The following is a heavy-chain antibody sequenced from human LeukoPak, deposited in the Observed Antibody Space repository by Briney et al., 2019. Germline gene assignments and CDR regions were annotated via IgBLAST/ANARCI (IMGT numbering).Heavy chain of an antibody. Sequence: SETLSLTCTASGGSISGSSYYWGWIRQPPGKGLEWIGSIYYSGSTYYNPSLKSRVTISVDTSKNQFSLKLSSVTAADTAVYYCARQGSSWYSRRSYYFDYWGQGTLVTVSS. V-gene: IGHV4-39*01. J-gene: IGHJ4*02. CDR2: IYYSGST. CDR1: GGSISGSSYY. CDR3: ARQGSSWYSRRSYYFDY. D-gene: IGHD6-13*01.